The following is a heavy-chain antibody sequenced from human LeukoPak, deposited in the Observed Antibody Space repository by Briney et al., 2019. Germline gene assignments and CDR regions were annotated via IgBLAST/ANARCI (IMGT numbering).Heavy chain of an antibody. J-gene: IGHJ4*02. CDR3: ARDMDDILTGYYLVAGGFDY. Sequence: GASVKVSCKASGYTFTSYGISWVRQAPGQGLEWMGWISAYNGNTNYAQKLQGRVTMTTDTSTSTAYMELRSLRSDDTAVYYCARDMDDILTGYYLVAGGFDYWGLGTLVAVSS. D-gene: IGHD3-9*01. V-gene: IGHV1-18*01. CDR1: GYTFTSYG. CDR2: ISAYNGNT.